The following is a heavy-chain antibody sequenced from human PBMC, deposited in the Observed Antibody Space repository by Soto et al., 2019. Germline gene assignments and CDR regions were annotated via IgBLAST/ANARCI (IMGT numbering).Heavy chain of an antibody. CDR3: TTDPSAVVVTPN. D-gene: IGHD2-21*02. CDR1: GFTFSSTW. Sequence: EVELVESGGGLVKPGGSLRLSCAASGFTFSSTWMNWVRQAPGKGLEWVGRIKSKTDGGTTDYAAPVKGRFTISRDDSKNTLYLQMNSLKTEDTAVYYCTTDPSAVVVTPNWGQGTLVTVSS. J-gene: IGHJ4*02. CDR2: IKSKTDGGTT. V-gene: IGHV3-15*07.